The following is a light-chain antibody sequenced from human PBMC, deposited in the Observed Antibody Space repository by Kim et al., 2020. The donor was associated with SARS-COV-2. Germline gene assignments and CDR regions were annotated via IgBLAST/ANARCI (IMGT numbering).Light chain of an antibody. CDR3: ATWDTSLSVGV. Sequence: QSVLTQPPSVSAAPGQKVTISCSGGRTNIGDNYVFWYQQFPGIAPKLLIYDNNKRPSGIPDRFSGSKSGTSATLGISGLQTGDEADYYCATWDTSLSVGVFGGGTQLTVL. V-gene: IGLV1-51*01. J-gene: IGLJ3*02. CDR1: RTNIGDNY. CDR2: DNN.